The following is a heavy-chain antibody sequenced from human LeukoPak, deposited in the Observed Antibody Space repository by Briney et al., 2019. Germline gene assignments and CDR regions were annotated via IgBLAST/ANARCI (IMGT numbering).Heavy chain of an antibody. CDR2: ISAGGDRT. Sequence: GGTLRLSCAASGFRFNSYGMTWVRLAPGKGLEWVSAISAGGDRTYYADAVKGRFTISRDNSNNTLYLQMNSLRVEDTAVYYCARHVVAVGFDYWGQGTLVTVSS. CDR3: ARHVVAVGFDY. D-gene: IGHD3-22*01. CDR1: GFRFNSYG. J-gene: IGHJ4*02. V-gene: IGHV3-23*01.